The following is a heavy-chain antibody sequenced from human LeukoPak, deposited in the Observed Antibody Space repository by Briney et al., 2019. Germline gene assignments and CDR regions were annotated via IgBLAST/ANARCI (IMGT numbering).Heavy chain of an antibody. CDR3: ARVFSSSSPLDYYYYYMDV. V-gene: IGHV4-38-2*02. CDR1: GYSISSGYY. Sequence: SETLSLTCTVSGYSISSGYYWGWIRQPPGKGLEWIGSIYHSGSTYYNPSLKSRVTISVDTSKNQFSLKLSSVTAADTAVYYCARVFSSSSPLDYYYYYMDVWGKGTTVTISS. J-gene: IGHJ6*03. D-gene: IGHD6-6*01. CDR2: IYHSGST.